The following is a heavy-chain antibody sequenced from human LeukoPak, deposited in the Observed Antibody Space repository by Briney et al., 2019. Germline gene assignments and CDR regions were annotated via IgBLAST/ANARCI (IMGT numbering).Heavy chain of an antibody. CDR2: VWYDGSNK. J-gene: IGHJ4*02. D-gene: IGHD3-22*01. CDR3: ANGYYYDSSGYYSPPDFDY. V-gene: IGHV3-33*06. Sequence: GGSLRLSCAASGFTFSSYGMHWVRQAPGKGLEWVAVVWYDGSNKYYADSVKGRFTISRDNSKKTLYLQMNSLRAEDTAVYYCANGYYYDSSGYYSPPDFDYWGQGTLVTVSS. CDR1: GFTFSSYG.